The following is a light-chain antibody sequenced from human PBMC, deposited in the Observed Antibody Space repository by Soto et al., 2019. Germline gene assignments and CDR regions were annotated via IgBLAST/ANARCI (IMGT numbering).Light chain of an antibody. CDR1: QSVGSN. J-gene: IGKJ1*01. CDR2: GAS. Sequence: VMTQSSATLSVSPRERVTISCRARQSVGSNLALYQQKPGQAARLLMYGASTSATGIPARLSGSGSETEFTLPISSRQAEDSAVYFCQQYNNLPTWTVGQGTKVDIK. V-gene: IGKV3-15*01. CDR3: QQYNNLPTWT.